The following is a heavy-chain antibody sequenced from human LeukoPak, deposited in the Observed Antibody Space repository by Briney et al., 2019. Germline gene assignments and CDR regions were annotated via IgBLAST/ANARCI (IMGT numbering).Heavy chain of an antibody. CDR1: GFTFSSYW. V-gene: IGHV3-7*03. D-gene: IGHD1-1*01. CDR3: ARAPPRERWFES. Sequence: PGGSLRLSCAASGFTFSSYWMSWVRQAPGKGLEWVANIKYDGSEKYYVGSVKGRFSISSDNAKHSPYLQMNNLRAEDTAVFYRARAPPRERWFESWGQGTLGTVYS. CDR2: IKYDGSEK. J-gene: IGHJ5*01.